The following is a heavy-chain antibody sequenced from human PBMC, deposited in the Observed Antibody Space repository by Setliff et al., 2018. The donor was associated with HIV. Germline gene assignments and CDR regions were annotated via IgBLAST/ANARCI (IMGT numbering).Heavy chain of an antibody. V-gene: IGHV4-59*12. CDR2: IYYSGST. CDR3: ARVPRITTLRNAFDI. J-gene: IGHJ3*02. Sequence: PSETLSLTCTISGGSITGYFWSWIRQPPGKGLEWIGYIYYSGSTNYNPSLKSRVTISIDTSKNQFSLKLSSVTAADTAIYYCARVPRITTLRNAFDIWGQGTMVTVSS. CDR1: GGSITGYF. D-gene: IGHD3-3*01.